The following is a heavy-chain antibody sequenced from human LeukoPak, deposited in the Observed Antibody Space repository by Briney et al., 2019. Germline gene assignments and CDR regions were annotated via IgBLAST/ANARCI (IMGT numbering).Heavy chain of an antibody. Sequence: SVKVSCKASGGTFSSYAISWVRQAPGQGLEWMGGIIPIFGTANYAQKFQGRVTITADESTSTAYMELSSLRSEDTAVYYCAKDQGYCSSTSCYPGDHDAFDIWGQGTMVTVSS. J-gene: IGHJ3*02. V-gene: IGHV1-69*13. D-gene: IGHD2-2*01. CDR3: AKDQGYCSSTSCYPGDHDAFDI. CDR1: GGTFSSYA. CDR2: IIPIFGTA.